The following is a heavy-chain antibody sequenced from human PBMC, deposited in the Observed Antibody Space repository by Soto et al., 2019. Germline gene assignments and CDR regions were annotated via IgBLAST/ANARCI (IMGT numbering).Heavy chain of an antibody. CDR1: GFTFSSYW. CDR2: IKQDGSEK. J-gene: IGHJ6*02. V-gene: IGHV3-7*05. D-gene: IGHD6-6*01. Sequence: GGSLRLSCAASGFTFSSYWMSWVRQAPGKGLEWVANIKQDGSEKYYVDSVKGRFTISRDNAKNSLYLQMNSLRAEDTAVYYCARVTSIEMAYYYYYGMDVWGQGTTVTVSS. CDR3: ARVTSIEMAYYYYYGMDV.